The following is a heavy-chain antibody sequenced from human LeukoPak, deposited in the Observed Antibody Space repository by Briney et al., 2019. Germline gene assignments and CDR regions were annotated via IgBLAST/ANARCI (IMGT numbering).Heavy chain of an antibody. CDR1: GYTFTSYG. Sequence: GASVKVSCKASGYTFTSYGISWVRQAPGQGLEWMGWISAYNGKTNYAQKLQGRVTMTTDTSPPTAYMELRTLRSDDTAVYYSARDDILTGSNFDAFDIWGHGTMVTVSS. J-gene: IGHJ3*02. V-gene: IGHV1-18*01. CDR3: ARDDILTGSNFDAFDI. CDR2: ISAYNGKT. D-gene: IGHD3-9*01.